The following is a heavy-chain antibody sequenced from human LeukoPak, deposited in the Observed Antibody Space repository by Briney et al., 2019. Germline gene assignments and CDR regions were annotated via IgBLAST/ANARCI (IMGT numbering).Heavy chain of an antibody. J-gene: IGHJ3*02. CDR2: ICHSGIT. D-gene: IGHD3-10*01. CDR3: ARETTMVRGVSAPGAFDI. V-gene: IGHV4-30-2*06. CDR1: GGSISSDDYS. Sequence: SETLSLTCAVSGGSISSDDYSCTWIRQSPGKGLEGIGYICHSGITYYSPSLRSRITMSVDRSNKQFYLRLSSVTAADTAIYYCARETTMVRGVSAPGAFDIWGQGAMVTVSS.